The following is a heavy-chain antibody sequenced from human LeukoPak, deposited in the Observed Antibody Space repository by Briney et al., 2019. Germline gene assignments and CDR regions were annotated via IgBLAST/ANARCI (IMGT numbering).Heavy chain of an antibody. CDR1: GGSISSYY. V-gene: IGHV4-59*01. CDR3: ARGYYGSGGGDFDY. D-gene: IGHD3-10*01. Sequence: PSETLSLTCTVSGGSISSYYWSWIRQPPGKGLEWIGYIYYSGSTNYNPSLKSRVTISVDTSKNQFSLKLSSVTAADTAVYYCARGYYGSGGGDFDYWGQGTLVTVSS. J-gene: IGHJ4*02. CDR2: IYYSGST.